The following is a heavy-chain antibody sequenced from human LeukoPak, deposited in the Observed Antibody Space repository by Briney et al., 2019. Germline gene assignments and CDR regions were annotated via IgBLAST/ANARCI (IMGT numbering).Heavy chain of an antibody. CDR2: TRDRANSYTT. J-gene: IGHJ2*01. V-gene: IGHV3-72*01. D-gene: IGHD6-25*01. CDR1: GFTFSDHY. CDR3: ARQGGGFWYFDL. Sequence: GGSLRLSCAGSGFTFSDHYMDWVRQAPGKGLEWVGRTRDRANSYTTEYAASVRGRFTISRDDSKNSLFLQMNSLKTEDTAVYYCARQGGGFWYFDLWGRGTLVTVSS.